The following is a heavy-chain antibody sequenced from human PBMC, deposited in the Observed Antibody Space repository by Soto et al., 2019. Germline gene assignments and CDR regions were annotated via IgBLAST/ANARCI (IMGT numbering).Heavy chain of an antibody. CDR1: GFTFTSSG. Sequence: PVKVSADASGFTFTSSGAQWVRQARGQHLGWIGWIVVGRGNTNSAQKFQEKITITRDMSPGAAYTELSSLSSEDTAPYYRAAVLATIPSWGHGTLVTVSS. V-gene: IGHV1-58*01. CDR3: AAVLATIPS. J-gene: IGHJ4*01. D-gene: IGHD1-26*01. CDR2: IVVGRGNT.